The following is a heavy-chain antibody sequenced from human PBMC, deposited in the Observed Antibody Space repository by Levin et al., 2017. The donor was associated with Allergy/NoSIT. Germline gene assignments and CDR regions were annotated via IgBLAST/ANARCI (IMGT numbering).Heavy chain of an antibody. J-gene: IGHJ4*02. CDR1: GYSFTSYW. V-gene: IGHV5-10-1*01. CDR2: IDPSDSYT. D-gene: IGHD2-15*01. Sequence: GGSLRLSCKGSGYSFTSYWISWVRQMPGKGLEWMGRIDPSDSYTNYGPSFQGHVTISADKSISTAYLQWSSLKASDIAMYYCARGDGGSSYDYWGQGTLVTVSS. CDR3: ARGDGGSSYDY.